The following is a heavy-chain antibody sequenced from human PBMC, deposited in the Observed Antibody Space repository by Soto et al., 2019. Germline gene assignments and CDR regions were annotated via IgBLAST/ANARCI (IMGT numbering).Heavy chain of an antibody. D-gene: IGHD2-15*01. Sequence: QVQLQQWGAGLLKPSETLSLTCAVYGGSFSGYYWSWIRQPPGKGLEWIGEINHSGSTNYNPSLKSRVTISVDTSKNQFSLKLSSVTAADTAVYYCARKQNQGDIVVVVAAPYFDYWGQGTLVTVSS. CDR3: ARKQNQGDIVVVVAAPYFDY. CDR2: INHSGST. CDR1: GGSFSGYY. J-gene: IGHJ4*02. V-gene: IGHV4-34*01.